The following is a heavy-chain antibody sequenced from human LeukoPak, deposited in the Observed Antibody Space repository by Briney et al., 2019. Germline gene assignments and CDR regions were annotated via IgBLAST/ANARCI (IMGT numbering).Heavy chain of an antibody. D-gene: IGHD3-10*01. CDR1: GFTFSSYG. V-gene: IGHV3-30*03. Sequence: PGRSLRLSCAASGFTFSSYGMHWVRQAPGKGLEWVAVISYDGSNKYYADSVKGRFTISRDNSKNTLYLQMNSLRAEDTAVYYCASYRLGWFGELWKKRGVKHDYWGQGTLVTVSS. J-gene: IGHJ4*02. CDR3: ASYRLGWFGELWKKRGVKHDY. CDR2: ISYDGSNK.